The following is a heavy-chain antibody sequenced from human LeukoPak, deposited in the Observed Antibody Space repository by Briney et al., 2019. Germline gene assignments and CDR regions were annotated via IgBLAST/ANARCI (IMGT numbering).Heavy chain of an antibody. V-gene: IGHV3-21*01. J-gene: IGHJ4*02. Sequence: GGTLRLSCPASGFSFRSYRINWVRQAPGKGLDWVSSISSRSTYIHYADSVKGRFTISRDNAKHSRYLQMNSLRAEDTAVYYWARDRGTGAPLDYGGEGPLVSVSS. D-gene: IGHD1-26*01. CDR3: ARDRGTGAPLDY. CDR2: ISSRSTYI. CDR1: GFSFRSYR.